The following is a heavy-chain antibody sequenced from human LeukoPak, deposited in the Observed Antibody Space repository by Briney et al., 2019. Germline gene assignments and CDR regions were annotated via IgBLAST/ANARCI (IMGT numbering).Heavy chain of an antibody. CDR2: INHSGST. CDR3: ARQTRLEGSDY. V-gene: IGHV4-34*01. CDR1: GGSFSGYY. Sequence: SETLSLTCAVYGGSFSGYYWSWIRQPPGKGLEWIGEINHSGSTNYNPSLKSRVTISVDTSKNQFSLKLSSVTAADTAVYYCARQTRLEGSDYWGQGTLVTVSS. J-gene: IGHJ4*02. D-gene: IGHD1-1*01.